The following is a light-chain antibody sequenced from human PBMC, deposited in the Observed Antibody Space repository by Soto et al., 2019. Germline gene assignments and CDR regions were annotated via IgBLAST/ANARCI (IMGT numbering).Light chain of an antibody. CDR1: QSISSW. V-gene: IGKV1-5*01. Sequence: DIQMTQSPSTLSASVGDRVTITCRASQSISSWLAWYQQEPGKAPRLLISDASSLESGVPSRFSGSGAGTEFTLTISSLQPDDFATYFCQQYSLYSTFGQGTKVEIK. J-gene: IGKJ1*01. CDR3: QQYSLYST. CDR2: DAS.